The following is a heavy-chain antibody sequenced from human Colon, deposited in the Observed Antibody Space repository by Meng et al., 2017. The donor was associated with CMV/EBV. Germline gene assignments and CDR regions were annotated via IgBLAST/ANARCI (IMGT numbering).Heavy chain of an antibody. CDR3: ARDVRDVPYYYGLDV. J-gene: IGHJ6*02. D-gene: IGHD3-10*02. CDR1: GFTFSDYN. Sequence: GGSLRLSCESSGFTFSDYNFNWVRQAPGKGLEWLSYISMSSSVIYYADSVKGRFTISRDNAQNSLYLQMDSLTAEDTAVYYCARDVRDVPYYYGLDVWGQGTTVTVSS. V-gene: IGHV3-48*04. CDR2: ISMSSSVI.